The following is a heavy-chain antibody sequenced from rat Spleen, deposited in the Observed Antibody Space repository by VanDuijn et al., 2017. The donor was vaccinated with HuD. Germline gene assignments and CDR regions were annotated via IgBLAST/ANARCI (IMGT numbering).Heavy chain of an antibody. V-gene: IGHV5-29*01. CDR2: VSYDGSST. D-gene: IGHD2-2*01. J-gene: IGHJ1*01. Sequence: EVQLVESDGGLVQPGGSLELSCAASGFIFSDFYMAWVRQAPTKGLEWVATVSYDGSSTYYRDSVKGRFTISRDNEKSTLYLQMDSLRSEDTATYYCTRAGYLRDWYFDFWGLGTMVAVSS. CDR3: TRAGYLRDWYFDF. CDR1: GFIFSDFY.